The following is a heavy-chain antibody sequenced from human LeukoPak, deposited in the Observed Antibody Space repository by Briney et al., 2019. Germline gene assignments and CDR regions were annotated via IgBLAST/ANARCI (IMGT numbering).Heavy chain of an antibody. CDR3: AGAYCSGGSCYPYYFDY. D-gene: IGHD2-15*01. V-gene: IGHV3-53*04. Sequence: PGGSLRLSCAASGFTVSSNYMSWVRQAPGKGLEWVSVIYSGGSTYYADSVKGRFTISRHNSKNTLYLQMNSLRAEDTAVYYCAGAYCSGGSCYPYYFDYWGQGTLVTVSS. CDR1: GFTVSSNY. J-gene: IGHJ4*02. CDR2: IYSGGST.